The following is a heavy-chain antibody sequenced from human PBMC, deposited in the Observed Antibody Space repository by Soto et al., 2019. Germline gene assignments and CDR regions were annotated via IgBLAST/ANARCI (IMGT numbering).Heavy chain of an antibody. D-gene: IGHD6-19*01. V-gene: IGHV1-8*01. J-gene: IGHJ4*02. CDR2: MNPNSGNT. CDR3: ARADSSGRYFGY. Sequence: ASVKVSCKASGYTFTSYDINWVRQATGQGLEWMGWMNPNSGNTGYAQKFQGRVTMTRNTSISTAYMELSSLRSEDTAVYYCARADSSGRYFGYWGQGTLVTVSS. CDR1: GYTFTSYD.